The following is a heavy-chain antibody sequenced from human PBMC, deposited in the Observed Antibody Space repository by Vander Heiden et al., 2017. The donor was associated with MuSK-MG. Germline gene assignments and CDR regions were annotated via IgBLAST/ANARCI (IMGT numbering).Heavy chain of an antibody. CDR1: GGNFSSYA. CDR2: TIPIFGTA. CDR3: ARVKGYRYCSGGSCYEEDYYYMDV. Sequence: QVQLVQSGAAVTKPGSSVKVSCKASGGNFSSYAIRWLRPPTGPGLECMGGTIPIFGTANYAQKFQGRVTITADESTSTAYMELSSLRSEDTAVYYCARVKGYRYCSGGSCYEEDYYYMDVWGKGTTVTVSS. D-gene: IGHD2-15*01. V-gene: IGHV1-69*01. J-gene: IGHJ6*03.